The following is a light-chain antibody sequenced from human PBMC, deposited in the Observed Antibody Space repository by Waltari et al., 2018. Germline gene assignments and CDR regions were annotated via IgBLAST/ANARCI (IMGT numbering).Light chain of an antibody. CDR2: ESS. Sequence: EVVLTQSPATLSLSQGKRATLSCRADQNIGTSLAWYQQKPGQAPRLVIYESSNRAPGIPPRFSGSGSGTDFTLTISSLEPEDFALYYCQQRRDWPTFTFGGGTKVE. J-gene: IGKJ4*01. CDR1: QNIGTS. V-gene: IGKV3-11*01. CDR3: QQRRDWPTFT.